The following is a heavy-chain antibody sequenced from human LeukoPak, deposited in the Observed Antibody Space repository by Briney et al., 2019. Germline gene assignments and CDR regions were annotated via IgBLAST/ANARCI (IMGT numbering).Heavy chain of an antibody. V-gene: IGHV3-23*01. CDR1: RFTFRNYA. D-gene: IGHD3-9*01. Sequence: GGSLRLSCAASRFTFRNYAMSWVRQAPGKGLDWVSAITGSGGNTYYADSVKGRFTISRDNSKNTVFLQMNSLRAEDTAVYYCAKWGDYDVLTGYYVSDYWGQGTLVTVSS. CDR3: AKWGDYDVLTGYYVSDY. CDR2: ITGSGGNT. J-gene: IGHJ4*02.